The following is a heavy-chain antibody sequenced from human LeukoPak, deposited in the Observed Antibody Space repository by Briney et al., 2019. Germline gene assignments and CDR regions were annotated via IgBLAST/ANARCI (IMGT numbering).Heavy chain of an antibody. CDR2: IYYSGST. CDR3: ARDRSPEGYYDSSHWDYYHGMDV. Sequence: SETLSLTCTVSGGSINNYYWSWIRQPPGKGLEYIGYIYYSGSTNYNPSLKSRVTISVDTSKNQFSLNLSSVTAADTAMYYCARDRSPEGYYDSSHWDYYHGMDVWGQGTTVTVSS. CDR1: GGSINNYY. D-gene: IGHD3-22*01. J-gene: IGHJ6*02. V-gene: IGHV4-59*01.